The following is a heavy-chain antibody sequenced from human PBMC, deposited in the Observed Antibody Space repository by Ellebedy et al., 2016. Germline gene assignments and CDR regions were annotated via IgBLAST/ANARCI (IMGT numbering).Heavy chain of an antibody. D-gene: IGHD3-10*01. CDR3: ARGVWFGPGSMDV. CDR2: IDYGGST. J-gene: IGHJ6*02. CDR1: GGSIRSYS. Sequence: SETLSLXXTVSGGSIRSYSWNWIRQPPGKGLEWIGNIDYGGSTNYNPSLKSRIFILVDTSKTHFSLKLSSVTAADTAVYYCARGVWFGPGSMDVWGQGTTVTVSS. V-gene: IGHV4-59*12.